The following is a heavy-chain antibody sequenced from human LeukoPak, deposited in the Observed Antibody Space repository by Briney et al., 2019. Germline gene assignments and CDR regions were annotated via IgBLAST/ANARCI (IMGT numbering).Heavy chain of an antibody. V-gene: IGHV1-46*01. CDR2: INPSGGST. D-gene: IGHD3-22*01. J-gene: IGHJ4*02. Sequence: ASVTVSCKASGYTFTSYYMHWVRQAPGQGLEWMGIINPSGGSTSYAQKFQGRVTMTRDTSTSTVYMELSSLRSEDTAVYYCARDYYDVPFDYWGQGTLVTVSS. CDR1: GYTFTSYY. CDR3: ARDYYDVPFDY.